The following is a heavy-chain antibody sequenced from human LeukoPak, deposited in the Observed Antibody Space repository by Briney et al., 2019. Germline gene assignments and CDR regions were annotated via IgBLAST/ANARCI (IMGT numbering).Heavy chain of an antibody. V-gene: IGHV3-9*01. CDR1: GFTFDDYA. D-gene: IGHD6-19*01. Sequence: GGSLRLSCAASGFTFDDYAMHWVRQAPGKGLEWVSGISWNSGSIGYADSVKGRFTISRDNAKNSLYLQMNSLRAEDTAVYYCARGGIRVSGIDEFDYWGQGTLVTVSS. J-gene: IGHJ4*02. CDR3: ARGGIRVSGIDEFDY. CDR2: ISWNSGSI.